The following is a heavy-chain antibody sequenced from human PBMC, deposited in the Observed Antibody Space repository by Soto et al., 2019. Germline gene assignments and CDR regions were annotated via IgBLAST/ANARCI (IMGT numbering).Heavy chain of an antibody. CDR3: ARGRTSVAYDSSGYYPTLYYYYGMDV. Sequence: SETLSLTCTVSGGSISTSRYYWLWIRQPPWKGVEWILTISYTGSTYYNPSLKSRVTISVDTSKNQFSLKLSSVTAADTAVYYCARGRTSVAYDSSGYYPTLYYYYGMDVWGQGTTVTVSS. D-gene: IGHD3-22*01. CDR1: GGSISTSRYY. V-gene: IGHV4-39*01. CDR2: ISYTGST. J-gene: IGHJ6*02.